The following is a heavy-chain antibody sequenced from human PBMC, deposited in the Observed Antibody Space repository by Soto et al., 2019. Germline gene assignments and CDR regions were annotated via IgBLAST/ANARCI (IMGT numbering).Heavy chain of an antibody. D-gene: IGHD6-19*01. V-gene: IGHV3-21*01. CDR2: ISSSSYI. CDR1: GFTFSSYS. J-gene: IGHJ6*02. Sequence: PGGSLRLSCAASGFTFSSYSMNWVRQAPGKGLEWVSSISSSSYIYYADSVKGRFTISRDNAKNSLYLQMNSLRAEDTAVYYCARDRIAVAGKKTYGMDVWGPGTTVTVSS. CDR3: ARDRIAVAGKKTYGMDV.